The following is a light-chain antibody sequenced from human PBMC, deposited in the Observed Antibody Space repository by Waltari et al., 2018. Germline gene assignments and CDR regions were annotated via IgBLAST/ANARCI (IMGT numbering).Light chain of an antibody. CDR2: QDN. V-gene: IGLV3-1*01. CDR1: QFAGRY. Sequence: SFELTQTPSESVSPGQTASITRSGDQFAGRYVLWYQHMPGQSPVLLISQDNMRPSGIPERFSGSNSGNTATLTISGTQAMDEADYYCAAWDNSTFVLFGGGTKVTVL. CDR3: AAWDNSTFVL. J-gene: IGLJ2*01.